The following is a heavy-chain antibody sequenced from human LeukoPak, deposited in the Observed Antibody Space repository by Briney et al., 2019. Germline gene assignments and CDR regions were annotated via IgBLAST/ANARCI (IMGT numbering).Heavy chain of an antibody. CDR3: ARDLGIFGWTGYSTRTVLDP. J-gene: IGHJ5*02. CDR2: ISYDGSNK. V-gene: IGHV3-30*04. D-gene: IGHD6-13*01. CDR1: GFTFSSYS. Sequence: GSLRLSCAASGFTFSSYSMHWVRQAPGKGLEWVAVISYDGSNKYYADSVKGRFTISRDNSKNTLYLQMNSLRDEDTAVYYCARDLGIFGWTGYSTRTVLDPWGQGTLVTVSS.